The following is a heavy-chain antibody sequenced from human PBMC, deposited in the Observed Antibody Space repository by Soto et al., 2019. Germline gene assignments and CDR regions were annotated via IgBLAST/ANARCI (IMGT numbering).Heavy chain of an antibody. CDR2: IIPIFGTA. Sequence: QVQLVQSGAEVKKPGASVKVSCKASGGTFSSYAISWVRQAPGQGLEWMGGIIPIFGTANYAQKFQGRDTITADESTSTAYMELSSLRDEDTAVYYCARDRRGYYYDNTGYFDYWGQGTLVTVSS. J-gene: IGHJ4*02. D-gene: IGHD3-22*01. CDR1: GGTFSSYA. V-gene: IGHV1-69*01. CDR3: ARDRRGYYYDNTGYFDY.